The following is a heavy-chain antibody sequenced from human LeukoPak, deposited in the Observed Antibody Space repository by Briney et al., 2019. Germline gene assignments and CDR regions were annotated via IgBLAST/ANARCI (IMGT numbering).Heavy chain of an antibody. CDR3: ASQGSGYFIDY. D-gene: IGHD3-3*01. CDR1: GGSISSSSYY. CDR2: TYYSGST. J-gene: IGHJ4*02. Sequence: PSETLSLTCTVSGGSISSSSYYWGWIRQPPGKGLEWIGSTYYSGSTYYNPSLKSRVTISVDTSKNQFSLKLSSVTAADTAVYYCASQGSGYFIDYWGQGTLVTVSS. V-gene: IGHV4-39*01.